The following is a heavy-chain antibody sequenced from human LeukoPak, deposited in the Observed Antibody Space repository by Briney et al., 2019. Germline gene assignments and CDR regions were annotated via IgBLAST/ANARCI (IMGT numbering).Heavy chain of an antibody. D-gene: IGHD1-26*01. J-gene: IGHJ3*02. V-gene: IGHV1-2*06. CDR3: ARRKGGAYDAFDI. Sequence: ASVKASCKASGGTFSSYAISWVRQAPGQGLEWMGRINPNSGGTNYAQKFQGRVTMTRDTSISTAYMELSRLRSDDTAVYYCARRKGGAYDAFDIWGQGTMVTVSS. CDR2: INPNSGGT. CDR1: GGTFSSYA.